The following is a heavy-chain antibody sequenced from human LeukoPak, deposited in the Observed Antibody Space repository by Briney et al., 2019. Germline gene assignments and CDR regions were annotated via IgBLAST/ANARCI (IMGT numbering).Heavy chain of an antibody. CDR3: ARGGDNTVYYYRSFDY. J-gene: IGHJ4*02. Sequence: SQTLSLTCAVYGGSFSGYYWSWIRQPPGKGLEWIGEINHSGSTNYNPSLKSRVTISVDTSKNQFSLRLTSVTAADTAVYYCARGGDNTVYYYRSFDYWSQGALVTVSS. CDR1: GGSFSGYY. CDR2: INHSGST. V-gene: IGHV4-34*01. D-gene: IGHD3-22*01.